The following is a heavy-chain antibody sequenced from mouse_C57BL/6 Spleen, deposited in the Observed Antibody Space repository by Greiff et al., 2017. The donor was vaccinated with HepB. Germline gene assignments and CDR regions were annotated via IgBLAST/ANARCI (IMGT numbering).Heavy chain of an antibody. CDR2: IYPGSGST. D-gene: IGHD2-2*01. CDR3: ARRGWLRLWYFDV. Sequence: VQGVESGAELVKPGASVKMSCKASGYTFTSYWITWVKQRPGQGLEWIGDIYPGSGSTNYNEKFKSKATLTVDTSSSTAYMQRSSLTSEDSAVYYCARRGWLRLWYFDVWGTGTTVTVSS. CDR1: GYTFTSYW. J-gene: IGHJ1*03. V-gene: IGHV1-55*01.